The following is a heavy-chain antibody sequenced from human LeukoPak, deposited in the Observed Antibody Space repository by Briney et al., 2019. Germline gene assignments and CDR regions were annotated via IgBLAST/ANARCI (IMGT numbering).Heavy chain of an antibody. D-gene: IGHD2-2*01. Sequence: SQTLSLTCAISGDSVSSNSVTWDWIRQSPSRGLEWLGRTYYRSTWYDDYAVSVRGRITVNPDTSKNQFSLHLNSVTLEDTAVYYCARRLTQYDCFDPWGQGILVTVSS. CDR1: GDSVSSNSVT. CDR2: TYYRSTWYD. V-gene: IGHV6-1*01. J-gene: IGHJ5*02. CDR3: ARRLTQYDCFDP.